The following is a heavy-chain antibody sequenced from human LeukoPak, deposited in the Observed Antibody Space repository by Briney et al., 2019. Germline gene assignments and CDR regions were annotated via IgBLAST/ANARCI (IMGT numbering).Heavy chain of an antibody. CDR3: AKNDRENYDFWSPPGKFDP. Sequence: SGGSLRLSCAASGFTFSSYAMNWVRQAPGKGLKWVSSISGSGGSTYYADSVKGRFTISRDNSKNTLYLQMNSLRAEDTAVYYCAKNDRENYDFWSPPGKFDPWGQGTLVTVSS. V-gene: IGHV3-23*01. J-gene: IGHJ5*02. D-gene: IGHD3-3*01. CDR2: ISGSGGST. CDR1: GFTFSSYA.